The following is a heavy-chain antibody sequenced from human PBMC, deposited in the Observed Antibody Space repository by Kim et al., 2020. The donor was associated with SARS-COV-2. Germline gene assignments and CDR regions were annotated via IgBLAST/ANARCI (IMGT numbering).Heavy chain of an antibody. D-gene: IGHD3-22*01. V-gene: IGHV3-23*01. Sequence: GGSLRLSCAXSGFTFTSYAMNWVRQAPGKGLEWVSAFSGSGRTTYYADSVRGRFTTSTDNSKNTVYLQMNSLRAEDTAVYYCARNYYDNSGYYDYWGQGTLVTVSS. CDR1: GFTFTSYA. CDR3: ARNYYDNSGYYDY. CDR2: FSGSGRTT. J-gene: IGHJ4*02.